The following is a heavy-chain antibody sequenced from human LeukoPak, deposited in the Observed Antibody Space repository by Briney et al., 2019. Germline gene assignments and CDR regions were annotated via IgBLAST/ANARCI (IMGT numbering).Heavy chain of an antibody. CDR2: IYSGGST. CDR1: GFTFSSYD. Sequence: GGSLRLSCAASGFTFSSYDMHWVRQATGKGLEWVSVIYSGGSTYYADSVKGRFTISRDNSKNTLYLQMNSLRAEDTAVYYCASGPGGIDYWGQGTLVTVSS. CDR3: ASGPGGIDY. V-gene: IGHV3-53*01. J-gene: IGHJ4*02. D-gene: IGHD6-25*01.